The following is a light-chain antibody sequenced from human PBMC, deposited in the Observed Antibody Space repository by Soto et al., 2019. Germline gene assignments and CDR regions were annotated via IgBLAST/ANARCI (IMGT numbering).Light chain of an antibody. CDR1: QSVSSN. J-gene: IGKJ4*01. CDR2: GAS. V-gene: IGKV3D-15*01. CDR3: RQYNKWPLT. Sequence: EIVMTQSPATLSVSPGERATLSCRASQSVSSNLAWYQRNPGQAPRLLIYGASTRATGIPARFSGSGSGTEFTLTISSLQSEDFAVYYCRQYNKWPLTFGGGTKVEIK.